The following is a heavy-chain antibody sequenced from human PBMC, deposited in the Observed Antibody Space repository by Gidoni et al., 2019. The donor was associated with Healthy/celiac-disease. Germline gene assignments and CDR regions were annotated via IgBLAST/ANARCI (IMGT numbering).Heavy chain of an antibody. V-gene: IGHV4-34*01. D-gene: IGHD3-22*01. J-gene: IGHJ4*02. CDR3: ARGPYYDSQEPIDY. CDR2: INHSVST. Sequence: QVQLQQWGAGLLKPSETLSLTCAVYGGSFSGYYWRWIRQPPGKGLEWIGEINHSVSTNYNPSLKSRVTISVDTSKNQFSLKLSSVTAADTAVYYCARGPYYDSQEPIDYWGQGTLVTVSS. CDR1: GGSFSGYY.